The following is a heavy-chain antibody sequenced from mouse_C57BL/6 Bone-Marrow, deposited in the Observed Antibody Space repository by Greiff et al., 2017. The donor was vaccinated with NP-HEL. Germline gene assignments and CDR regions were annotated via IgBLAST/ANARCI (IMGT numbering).Heavy chain of an antibody. Sequence: VMLVESGPGLVAPSQSLSITCTVSGFSLTSYGVDWVRQSPGKGLEWLGVIWGVGSTNYNSALKSRLSISKDNSKSQVFLKMNSLQTDDTAMYYCASRRYYSNYESFSWFAYWGQGTLVTVSA. D-gene: IGHD2-5*01. CDR1: GFSLTSYG. CDR3: ASRRYYSNYESFSWFAY. J-gene: IGHJ3*01. CDR2: IWGVGST. V-gene: IGHV2-6*01.